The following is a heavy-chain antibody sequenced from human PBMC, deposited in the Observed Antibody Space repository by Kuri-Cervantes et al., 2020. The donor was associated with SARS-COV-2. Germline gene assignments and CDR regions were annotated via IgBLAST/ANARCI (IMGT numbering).Heavy chain of an antibody. CDR2: INAGNGNT. Sequence: ASVKVSCKASGYTFTSYAMHWVRQAPGQRLEWMGWINAGNGNTKYSQKLQGRVTITRDTSASTAYMELSSLRSEDTAVYYCATTSGYCSGGSCHGNYWGQGTLVTVSS. CDR3: ATTSGYCSGGSCHGNY. D-gene: IGHD2-15*01. J-gene: IGHJ4*02. V-gene: IGHV1-3*01. CDR1: GYTFTSYA.